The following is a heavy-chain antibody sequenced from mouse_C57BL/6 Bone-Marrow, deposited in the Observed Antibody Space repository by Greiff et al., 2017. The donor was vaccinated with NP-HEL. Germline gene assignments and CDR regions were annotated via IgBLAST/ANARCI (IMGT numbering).Heavy chain of an antibody. D-gene: IGHD1-1*01. J-gene: IGHJ3*01. CDR2: IDPENGDT. CDR1: GFNIKDDY. V-gene: IGHV14-4*01. Sequence: EVKLVESGAELVRPGASVKLSCTASGFNIKDDYMHWVKQRPEQGLEWIGWIDPENGDTEYASKFQGKATITADTSSNTAYLQLSSLTSEDTAVYYCTSCITTGAYWGQGTLVTVSA. CDR3: TSCITTGAY.